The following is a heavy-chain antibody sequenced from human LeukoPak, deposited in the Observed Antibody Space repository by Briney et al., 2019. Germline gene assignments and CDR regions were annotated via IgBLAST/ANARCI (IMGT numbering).Heavy chain of an antibody. V-gene: IGHV3-21*01. CDR3: ARTPYDILNYMDV. CDR2: ISSSSSYI. J-gene: IGHJ6*03. D-gene: IGHD3-9*01. CDR1: GFTFSSYS. Sequence: GGSLRLSCAASGFTFSSYSMNWVRQAPGKGLEWVSSISSSSSYIYHADSVKGRFTISRDNAKNSLYLQMNSLRAEDTAVYYCARTPYDILNYMDVWGKGTTVTVSS.